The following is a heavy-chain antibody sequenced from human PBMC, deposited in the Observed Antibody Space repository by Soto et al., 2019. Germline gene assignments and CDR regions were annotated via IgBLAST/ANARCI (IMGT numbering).Heavy chain of an antibody. CDR1: GGSISSSSYY. D-gene: IGHD2-2*01. CDR3: ARGGIVVVPAAMSQYYFDY. Sequence: PSVILSVTCTVVGGSISSSSYYWGWIRQPPGKGLEWIGYIYYSGSTYYNPSLKSRVTISVDTSKNQFSLKLSSVTAADTAVYYCARGGIVVVPAAMSQYYFDYWGQGTLVTVSS. CDR2: IYYSGST. J-gene: IGHJ4*02. V-gene: IGHV4-39*07.